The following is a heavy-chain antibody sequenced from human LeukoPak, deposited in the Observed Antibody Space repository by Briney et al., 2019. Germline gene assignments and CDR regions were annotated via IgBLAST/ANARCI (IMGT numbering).Heavy chain of an antibody. Sequence: SQTLSLTCTVSGGSISSGGYYWSWIRQPPGKGLEWIGYIYYSGSTNYNPSLKSRVTISVDTSKNQFSLKLSSVTAADTAVYYCARVGDYGDYSFDYWGQGTLVTVSS. CDR2: IYYSGST. V-gene: IGHV4-61*08. D-gene: IGHD4-17*01. J-gene: IGHJ4*02. CDR1: GGSISSGGYY. CDR3: ARVGDYGDYSFDY.